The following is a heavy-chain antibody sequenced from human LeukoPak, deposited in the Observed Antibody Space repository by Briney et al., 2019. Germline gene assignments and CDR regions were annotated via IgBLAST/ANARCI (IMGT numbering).Heavy chain of an antibody. Sequence: ASVKVSCKASGYTFTSYDINWVRQATGQGLEWMGWMNPNSGNTGYAQKFQGRVTMTRNTSISTAYMELSSLRSEDTAVYYCAYQQLTGDWFDPWGQGTLVTVSS. D-gene: IGHD6-13*01. CDR3: AYQQLTGDWFDP. J-gene: IGHJ5*02. CDR1: GYTFTSYD. CDR2: MNPNSGNT. V-gene: IGHV1-8*01.